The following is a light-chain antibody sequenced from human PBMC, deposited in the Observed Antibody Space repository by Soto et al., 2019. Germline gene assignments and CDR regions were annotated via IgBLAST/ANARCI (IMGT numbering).Light chain of an antibody. J-gene: IGKJ5*01. V-gene: IGKV3-15*01. CDR2: GAS. Sequence: IVLTQSPSTLSLSKGERASLSCRASQSIGYYLAWYQEKHGQAPRLLIYGASTRATGIPARFSGSGSGTEFTLTISSLQSEDFAVYYCQHYGTSPITFGQGTRLEI. CDR1: QSIGYY. CDR3: QHYGTSPIT.